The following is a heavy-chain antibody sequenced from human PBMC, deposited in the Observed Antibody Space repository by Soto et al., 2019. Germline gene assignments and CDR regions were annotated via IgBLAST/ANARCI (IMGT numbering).Heavy chain of an antibody. V-gene: IGHV1-18*01. D-gene: IGHD5-18*01. Sequence: QVPLVQSGAEVKKPGASVKVSCKASGYTFTSYGISWVRQAPGQGLEWMGWISAYNGNTNYAQKLQGRVTMTTDTSTSTAYMELRSLRSDDTTVYYCARDGVSSSYGSDYYYNYMDVWGKGTTVTVSS. CDR2: ISAYNGNT. CDR1: GYTFTSYG. J-gene: IGHJ6*03. CDR3: ARDGVSSSYGSDYYYNYMDV.